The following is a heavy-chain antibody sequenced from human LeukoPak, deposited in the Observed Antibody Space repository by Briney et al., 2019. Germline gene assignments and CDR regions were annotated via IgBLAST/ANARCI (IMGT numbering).Heavy chain of an antibody. J-gene: IGHJ4*01. CDR3: VRVGFTTSWSNFDD. Sequence: GASVKVSCKAAGYNFPAYFMHWVRQAPGQGLEWMGRINPNGGDTNYAQKFQGRVTMASDTSISTAYMELNSLMSDDTAVYYCVRVGFTTSWSNFDDWGQGTLVTVSS. CDR2: INPNGGDT. D-gene: IGHD2-2*01. V-gene: IGHV1-2*06. CDR1: GYNFPAYF.